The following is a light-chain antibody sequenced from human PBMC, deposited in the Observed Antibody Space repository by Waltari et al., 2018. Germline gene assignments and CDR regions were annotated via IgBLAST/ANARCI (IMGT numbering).Light chain of an antibody. CDR1: VLAKTY. CDR2: KDT. Sequence: SYELTQPSSVSVSPGQTARITCPGDVLAKTYARWFQQKPGQAPLLVIYKDTERPSGIPERFSGSSSGTTVTLTVSGAQVEDEVDYDCYSAAEVFGGGTKLTVL. J-gene: IGLJ2*01. V-gene: IGLV3-27*01. CDR3: YSAAEV.